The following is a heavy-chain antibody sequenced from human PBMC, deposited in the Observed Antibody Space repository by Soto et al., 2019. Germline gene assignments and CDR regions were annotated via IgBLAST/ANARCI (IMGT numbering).Heavy chain of an antibody. CDR2: IYWNDDK. J-gene: IGHJ4*02. V-gene: IGHV2-5*01. CDR1: GFSLSSSAVG. D-gene: IGHD6-19*01. Sequence: QITLKESGPTLVKPTQTLTLTCSFSGFSLSSSAVGVGWIRQPPGKAPEWLALIYWNDDKQYSPSLKSRFTITKDTSKNQVVLTMTNRDPVDTARYHCAQGSGWLFDYWGQGILVTVSS. CDR3: AQGSGWLFDY.